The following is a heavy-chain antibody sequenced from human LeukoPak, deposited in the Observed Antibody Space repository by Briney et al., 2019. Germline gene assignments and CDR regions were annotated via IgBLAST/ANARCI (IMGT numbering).Heavy chain of an antibody. CDR1: GYTFTGYY. CDR2: MNPNSGNT. Sequence: ASVKVSCKASGYTFTGYYMHWVRQAPGQGLEWMGWMNPNSGNTGYAQKFQGRVTITRNTSISTAYMELSSLRSEDTAVYYCARGTGGSGWYVGYYYYYMDVWGKGTTVTVSS. J-gene: IGHJ6*03. D-gene: IGHD6-19*01. V-gene: IGHV1-8*03. CDR3: ARGTGGSGWYVGYYYYYMDV.